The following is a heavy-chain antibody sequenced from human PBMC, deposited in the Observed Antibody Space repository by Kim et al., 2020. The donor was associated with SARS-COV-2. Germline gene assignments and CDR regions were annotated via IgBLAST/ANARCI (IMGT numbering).Heavy chain of an antibody. CDR3: ASPKAKFPAAHYYYGMDV. CDR2: IIPIFGTA. V-gene: IGHV1-69*13. Sequence: SVKVSCKASGGTFSSYAISWVRQAPGQGLEWMGGIIPIFGTANYAQKFQGRVTITADESTSTAYMELSSLRSEDTAVYYCASPKAKFPAAHYYYGMDVWGQGTTVTVSS. D-gene: IGHD2-2*01. CDR1: GGTFSSYA. J-gene: IGHJ6*02.